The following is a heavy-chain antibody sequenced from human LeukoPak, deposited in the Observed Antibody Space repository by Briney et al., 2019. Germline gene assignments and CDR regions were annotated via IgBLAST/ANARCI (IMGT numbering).Heavy chain of an antibody. V-gene: IGHV3-7*01. CDR1: GFTFSSYW. Sequence: QTGGSLSLSFAASGFTFSSYWMSWVRQAPGKGLEWVANIKEDGSEKDYVDSVKGRFIISRDNAKNSLYLQMNSLRAEDTAVYYCARDGLAAAGLNDWGQGTLVTVSS. CDR3: ARDGLAAAGLND. CDR2: IKEDGSEK. J-gene: IGHJ4*02. D-gene: IGHD6-13*01.